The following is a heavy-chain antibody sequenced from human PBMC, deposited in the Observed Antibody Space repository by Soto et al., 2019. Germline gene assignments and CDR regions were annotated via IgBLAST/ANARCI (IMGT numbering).Heavy chain of an antibody. V-gene: IGHV1-3*01. CDR3: ARGSIAVAGSSDLDV. CDR2: INVGNGYT. J-gene: IGHJ6*02. D-gene: IGHD6-19*01. Sequence: ASVKVSCKASGYTFTSYAVHWVRQAPGQGLEWMGWINVGNGYTKYSQRFQARVTITRDTSANTAYMELSSLRSEDTAMYYCARGSIAVAGSSDLDVWGQGTTVTVSS. CDR1: GYTFTSYA.